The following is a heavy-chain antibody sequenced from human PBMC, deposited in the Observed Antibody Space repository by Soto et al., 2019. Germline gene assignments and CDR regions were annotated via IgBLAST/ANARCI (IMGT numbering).Heavy chain of an antibody. CDR1: GFTFNSYA. D-gene: IGHD6-13*01. CDR3: ARDQAAGGTISRYFQD. Sequence: EVQLLESGGDLVQLGGSLRLSCVASGFTFNSYAMSWVRQAPGKGLEWVSAIGTSGATTYYADAVKGRFTISRDNSKNTLFLQVNSLRAEDTAVYYCARDQAAGGTISRYFQDWGQGTLVTVSS. V-gene: IGHV3-23*01. CDR2: IGTSGATT. J-gene: IGHJ1*01.